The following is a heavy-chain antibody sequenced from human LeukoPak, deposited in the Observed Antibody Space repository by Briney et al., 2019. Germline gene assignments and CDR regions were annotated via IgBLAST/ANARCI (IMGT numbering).Heavy chain of an antibody. CDR3: AREGLWFGELLAGYFDY. CDR1: GFTFSYYY. CDR2: ISSSSITI. J-gene: IGHJ4*02. D-gene: IGHD3-10*01. V-gene: IGHV3-11*04. Sequence: PGGSLRLSCAASGFTFSYYYMSGVRQAPGKGLEWVSHISSSSITIFYTDSVKGRFIISRDNAKNSLYLQMNSLRAEDTAVYYCAREGLWFGELLAGYFDYWGQGTLVTVSS.